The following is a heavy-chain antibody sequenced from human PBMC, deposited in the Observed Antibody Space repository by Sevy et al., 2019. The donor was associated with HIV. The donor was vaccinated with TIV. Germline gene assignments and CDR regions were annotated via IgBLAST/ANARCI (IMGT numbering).Heavy chain of an antibody. J-gene: IGHJ6*02. CDR1: GFIFSSFG. V-gene: IGHV3-30*02. CDR3: AKDYSTGWYGYYYGMDV. CDR2: IHYKGSDK. D-gene: IGHD6-19*01. Sequence: GGSLRLSCAASGFIFSSFGMHWVRQAPGKGLEWVAFIHYKGSDKYYADAVKGRYTISRDNSKNTVYLQMSSLRAEDTAVYYCAKDYSTGWYGYYYGMDVRGQGTTVTVS.